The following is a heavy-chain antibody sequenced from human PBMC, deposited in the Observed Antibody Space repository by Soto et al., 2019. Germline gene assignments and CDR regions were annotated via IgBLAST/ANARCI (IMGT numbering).Heavy chain of an antibody. CDR1: GFSITSFA. CDR2: ISASGGST. V-gene: IGHV3-23*01. J-gene: IGHJ6*02. Sequence: GGSLRLSCVASGFSITSFAMSWVRQAPGKGLEWASAISASGGSTYADSVKGRFTISRDNSKNTLYLQMNSLRAEDTALYYCAKGKYSYGYGTGYYYGLDVWGQGTTVTVSS. D-gene: IGHD5-18*01. CDR3: AKGKYSYGYGTGYYYGLDV.